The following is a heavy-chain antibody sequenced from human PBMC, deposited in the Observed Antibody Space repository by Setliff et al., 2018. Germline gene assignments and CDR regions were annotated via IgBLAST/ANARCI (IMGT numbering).Heavy chain of an antibody. V-gene: IGHV3-33*01. J-gene: IGHJ4*02. CDR2: IWNDGSSK. CDR1: GFTFSNYG. CDR3: AGPSFDY. Sequence: PGGSLRLSCVASGFTFSNYGMHWVRQAPGKGLEWVALIWNDGSSKFYGDSVKGRFTISRDNAKNSLYLQMNSLRAEDTAVYYCAGPSFDYWGQGTLVTVSS.